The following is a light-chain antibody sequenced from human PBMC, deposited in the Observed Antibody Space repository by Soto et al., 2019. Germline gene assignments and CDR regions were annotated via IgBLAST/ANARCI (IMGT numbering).Light chain of an antibody. V-gene: IGKV1-5*03. CDR2: KAS. Sequence: DIRTTQSPSSLSAYVGDRVTITCRASQSISRWLAWYQQKPGKAPKLLIYKASNLESGVPSRFSARGSGTEFTLSISSLQPDDFATYYCQQYSSYWTFGQGTKVDVK. CDR3: QQYSSYWT. CDR1: QSISRW. J-gene: IGKJ1*01.